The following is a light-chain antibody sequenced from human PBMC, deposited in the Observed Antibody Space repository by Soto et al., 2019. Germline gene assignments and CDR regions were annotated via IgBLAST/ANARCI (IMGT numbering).Light chain of an antibody. CDR3: SSYSSLSTKNV. V-gene: IGLV2-14*03. CDR2: DVI. Sequence: QSVLTQPAFVSGSPGQSITISCTGTSNDVGGYNYVSWYQQHPGKAPKLMIYDVINRPSGVSNRFSGSKSGNTASLTISGLQAEDEADYYCSSYSSLSTKNVFGTGTKLTVL. CDR1: SNDVGGYNY. J-gene: IGLJ1*01.